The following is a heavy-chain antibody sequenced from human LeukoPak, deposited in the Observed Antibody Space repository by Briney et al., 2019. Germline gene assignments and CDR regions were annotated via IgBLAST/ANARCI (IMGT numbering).Heavy chain of an antibody. J-gene: IGHJ6*02. D-gene: IGHD3-3*01. Sequence: SVKVSRKASGGTFSSYAISWVRRAPGQGLEWMGGIIPIFGTANYAQKFQGRVTITADESTSTAYMELSSLRSEDTAVYYCARAEEVEGRYYDFWSAPRIMDVWGQGTTVTVSS. V-gene: IGHV1-69*13. CDR1: GGTFSSYA. CDR2: IIPIFGTA. CDR3: ARAEEVEGRYYDFWSAPRIMDV.